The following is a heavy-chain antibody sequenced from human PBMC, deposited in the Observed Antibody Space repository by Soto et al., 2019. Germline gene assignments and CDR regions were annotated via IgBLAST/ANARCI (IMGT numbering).Heavy chain of an antibody. CDR3: AREVQVHSPAFVY. Sequence: QVQLVQSGAEMKKPGSSVKVSCQSSGGTFNTYAMNWVRQAPGQGPEWMGDITPMFGAANYAPKFQGRVKLTADEFRGKSYMQLDSSTSGDSALYSCAREVQVHSPAFVYWGQGTLVPVSS. CDR1: GGTFNTYA. J-gene: IGHJ4*02. D-gene: IGHD2-15*01. CDR2: ITPMFGAA. V-gene: IGHV1-69*19.